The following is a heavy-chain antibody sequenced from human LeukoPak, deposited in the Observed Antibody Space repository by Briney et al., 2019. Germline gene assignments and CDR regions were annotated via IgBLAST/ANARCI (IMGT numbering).Heavy chain of an antibody. D-gene: IGHD3-10*01. J-gene: IGHJ4*02. CDR2: IYYSGST. V-gene: IGHV4-59*08. CDR3: ARHWLDSGTPDRFDY. Sequence: SETLSLTCTVSGGSISSYYWRWIRQPPGKGLEWIGYIYYSGSTNYNPSLKSRVTMSVDTSKNQFSLKLSSVAAADTAVYYCARHWLDSGTPDRFDYWGQGTLVTVSS. CDR1: GGSISSYY.